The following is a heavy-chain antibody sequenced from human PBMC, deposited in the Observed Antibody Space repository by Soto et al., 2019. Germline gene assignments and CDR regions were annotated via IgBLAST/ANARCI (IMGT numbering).Heavy chain of an antibody. D-gene: IGHD5-12*01. CDR1: GGSVSSGSYY. Sequence: PSETLSLTCTVSGGSVSSGSYYWSCIRQPPGKGLEWIGYIYYSGSTNYNPSLKSRVTISVDTSKNQFSLKLSSVTAADTAVYYCARDQRGYSGYEYYYYGMDVWGQGTTVTVSS. J-gene: IGHJ6*02. CDR3: ARDQRGYSGYEYYYYGMDV. CDR2: IYYSGST. V-gene: IGHV4-61*01.